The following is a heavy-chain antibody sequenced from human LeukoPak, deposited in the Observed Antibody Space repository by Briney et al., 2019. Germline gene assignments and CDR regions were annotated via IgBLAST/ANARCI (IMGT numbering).Heavy chain of an antibody. CDR1: GGSISRSSYY. J-gene: IGHJ4*02. V-gene: IGHV4-39*07. D-gene: IGHD3-22*01. CDR3: ARVGYYDSSGYSLFDY. Sequence: PSETLSLTCTVSGGSISRSSYYWGWIRQPPGKGLEWIGSIYYSGSTYYNPSLKSRVTISVDTSKNQFSLKLSSVTAADTAVYYCARVGYYDSSGYSLFDYWGQGTLVTVSS. CDR2: IYYSGST.